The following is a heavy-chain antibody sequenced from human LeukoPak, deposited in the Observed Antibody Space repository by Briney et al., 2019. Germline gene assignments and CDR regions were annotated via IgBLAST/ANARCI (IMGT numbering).Heavy chain of an antibody. CDR1: GYTFTGYY. Sequence: GASVKVSCKASGYTFTGYYMHWVRQAPGQGLEWMGWINPNSGGTNYAQKFQGRVTMTRDTSISTAYMELSRLRSDDTAVYYCARLTYYYDSSGYCSLWGQGTLVTVSS. CDR3: ARLTYYYDSSGYCSL. V-gene: IGHV1-2*02. D-gene: IGHD3-22*01. J-gene: IGHJ4*02. CDR2: INPNSGGT.